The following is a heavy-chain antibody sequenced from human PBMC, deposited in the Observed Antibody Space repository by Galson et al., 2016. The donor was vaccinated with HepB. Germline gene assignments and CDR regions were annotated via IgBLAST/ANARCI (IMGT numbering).Heavy chain of an antibody. V-gene: IGHV2-5*02. CDR1: GFSLSTSGVG. Sequence: PALVKPTQTLTLTCTFSGFSLSTSGVGVGWIRQPPGKALEWLALIYWDDDKRYSPSLKTRLTITKDTSKNQVVLTVTNMDPVDTDTYYCAHTGEAWGYDSIVYDPYFDYWGQGTVVTVSS. CDR2: IYWDDDK. CDR3: AHTGEAWGYDSIVYDPYFDY. J-gene: IGHJ4*02. D-gene: IGHD3-22*01.